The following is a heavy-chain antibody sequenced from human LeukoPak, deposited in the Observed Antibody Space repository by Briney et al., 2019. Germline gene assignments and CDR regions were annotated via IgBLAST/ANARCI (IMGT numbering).Heavy chain of an antibody. CDR3: AKENIAARPDYYYYGMDV. D-gene: IGHD6-6*01. Sequence: GRSLRLSCAASGFTFSSYGMHWVRQAPGKGLEWVAVISYDGSNKYYADSVKGRFTISRDNSKNTLYLQMNSLRAEDTAVYYCAKENIAARPDYYYYGMDVWGQGTTVTVSS. CDR1: GFTFSSYG. V-gene: IGHV3-30*18. J-gene: IGHJ6*02. CDR2: ISYDGSNK.